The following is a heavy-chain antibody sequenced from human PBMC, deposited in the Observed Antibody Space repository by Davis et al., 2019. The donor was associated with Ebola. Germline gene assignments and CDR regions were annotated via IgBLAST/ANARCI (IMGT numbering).Heavy chain of an antibody. J-gene: IGHJ4*02. V-gene: IGHV1-46*01. CDR1: GYTFTSYY. CDR2: INPSGGST. D-gene: IGHD3-10*01. Sequence: AASVKVSCKASGYTFTSYYMHWVRQAPGQGLEWMGIINPSGGSTSYAQKFQGRVTMTRDTSTSTAYMELRSLRSDDTAVYYCARDRMVRGVNPYYFDYWGQGTLVTVSS. CDR3: ARDRMVRGVNPYYFDY.